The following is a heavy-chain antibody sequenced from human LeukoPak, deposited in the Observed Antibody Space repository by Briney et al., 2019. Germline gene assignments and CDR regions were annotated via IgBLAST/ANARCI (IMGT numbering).Heavy chain of an antibody. CDR2: ISSSSSYI. Sequence: GGSLRLSCAASGFTFSSFGMNWVRQAPGKGLEWVSSISSSSSYIYYADSVKGRFTISRDNAKNSLYLQMNSLRAEDTAVYYCARDFSRRSDYWGHGTLVTVSS. V-gene: IGHV3-21*01. J-gene: IGHJ4*01. CDR3: ARDFSRRSDY. CDR1: GFTFSSFG.